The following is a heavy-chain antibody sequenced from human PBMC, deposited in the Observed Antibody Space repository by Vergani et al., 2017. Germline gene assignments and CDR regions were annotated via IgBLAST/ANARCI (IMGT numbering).Heavy chain of an antibody. D-gene: IGHD3-22*01. CDR2: INPSGGST. V-gene: IGHV1-46*03. J-gene: IGHJ3*02. CDR1: GYTFTSYY. CDR3: ARGGYYDSSGYYEHHDAFDI. Sequence: QVQLVQSGAEVKKPGASVKVSCKASGYTFTSYYMHWVRQAPGQGLEWMGIINPSGGSTSYAQKFQGRVTMTRGTSTSTVYMELSSLRSEDTAVYYCARGGYYDSSGYYEHHDAFDIWGQGTMVTVSS.